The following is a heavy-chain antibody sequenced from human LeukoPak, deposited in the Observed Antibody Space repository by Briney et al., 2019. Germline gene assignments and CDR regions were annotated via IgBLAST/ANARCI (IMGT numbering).Heavy chain of an antibody. CDR3: ARSHVWGSYRPPNTTPFGY. D-gene: IGHD3-16*02. CDR2: IYTSGST. CDR1: GGSISSGSYY. Sequence: SQTLSLTCTVSGGSISSGSYYWSWIRQPAGKGLEWIGRIYTSGSTKYNPSLKSRVTISEDTSKNQFSLKLSSVTAADTAVYYCARSHVWGSYRPPNTTPFGYWGQGTLVTVSS. J-gene: IGHJ4*02. V-gene: IGHV4-61*02.